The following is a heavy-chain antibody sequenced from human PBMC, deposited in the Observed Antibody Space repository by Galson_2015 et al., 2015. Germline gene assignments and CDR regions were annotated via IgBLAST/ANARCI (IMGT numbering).Heavy chain of an antibody. J-gene: IGHJ6*02. D-gene: IGHD2-2*01. CDR2: IWYDGSNK. Sequence: SLRLSCAASGFTFSSYGMHWVRQAPGKGLEWVAVIWYDGSNKYYADSVKGRFTISRDNSKNTLYVQMSSLRAEDTAVYYCARDWDCSSTTCPCCGMDVWGQGTTVTVSS. CDR1: GFTFSSYG. V-gene: IGHV3-33*01. CDR3: ARDWDCSSTTCPCCGMDV.